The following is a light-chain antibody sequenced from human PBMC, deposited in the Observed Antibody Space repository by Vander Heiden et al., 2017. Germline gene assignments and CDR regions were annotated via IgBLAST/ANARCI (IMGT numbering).Light chain of an antibody. J-gene: IGLJ2*01. V-gene: IGLV2-23*01. CDR1: SSDVGSYNL. Sequence: QSALTQPASVSGSPGQSITISCTGTSSDVGSYNLVSRYQQHPGKAPKLMICEGSKRPSGVSNRFSGSKSGNTASLTISGLQAEDEADYYCCSYAGSSTYVVFGGGTKLTVL. CDR2: EGS. CDR3: CSYAGSSTYVV.